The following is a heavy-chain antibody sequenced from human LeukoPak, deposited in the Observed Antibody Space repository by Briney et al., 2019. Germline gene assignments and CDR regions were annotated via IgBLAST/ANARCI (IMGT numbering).Heavy chain of an antibody. Sequence: GGSLRLSCAASGFTFSSYGMHWVRQAPGKGLEWVAFIRYDGSNKYYADSVKGRFTISRDNSKNTLYLQMNSLRAEDTAVYYCAKAARESRYCSSTSCYALDYWGQGTLVTVSS. CDR2: IRYDGSNK. CDR1: GFTFSSYG. V-gene: IGHV3-30*02. J-gene: IGHJ4*02. D-gene: IGHD2-2*01. CDR3: AKAARESRYCSSTSCYALDY.